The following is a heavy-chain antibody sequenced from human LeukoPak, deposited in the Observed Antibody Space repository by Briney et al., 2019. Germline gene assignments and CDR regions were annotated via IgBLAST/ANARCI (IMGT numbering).Heavy chain of an antibody. CDR3: TREGTYGYYYFDDY. CDR1: GFTFGDYA. Sequence: GGSLRLSCTTSGFTFGDYAMSWFRQAPGKGLEWVGFIRSKAYGGTTEYAASVKGRFTISRDDSKSIAYLQMNSLKTEDTAVYCCTREGTYGYYYFDDYWGQGTLVTVSS. V-gene: IGHV3-49*03. D-gene: IGHD3-22*01. J-gene: IGHJ4*02. CDR2: IRSKAYGGTT.